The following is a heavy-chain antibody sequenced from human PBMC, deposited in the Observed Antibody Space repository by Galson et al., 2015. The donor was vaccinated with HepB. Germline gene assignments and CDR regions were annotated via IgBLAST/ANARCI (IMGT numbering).Heavy chain of an antibody. J-gene: IGHJ4*02. Sequence: SVKVSCKASGYTFTSYAMHWVRQAPGQRLEWMGWINAGNGNTKYSQKFQGRVTITADKSTSTAYMELSSLRSEDTAVYYCATPEGGYCSSTSCPVPGHFDYWGQGTLVTVSS. V-gene: IGHV1-3*01. D-gene: IGHD2-2*01. CDR1: GYTFTSYA. CDR3: ATPEGGYCSSTSCPVPGHFDY. CDR2: INAGNGNT.